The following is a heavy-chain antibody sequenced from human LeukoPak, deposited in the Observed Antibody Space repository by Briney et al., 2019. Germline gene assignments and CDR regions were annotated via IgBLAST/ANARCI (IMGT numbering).Heavy chain of an antibody. Sequence: SETLSLTCNVSGGSISDYYWHWIRQPAGKGLEWIGFMYSSGSPYYNPSLRSRVTLSVDTSKNQFFLKLKSVTAADTAVYYCARDMVAMRPNKWFDPWGQGVQVTVSS. D-gene: IGHD5-12*01. CDR3: ARDMVAMRPNKWFDP. J-gene: IGHJ5*02. CDR2: MYSSGSP. V-gene: IGHV4-4*07. CDR1: GGSISDYY.